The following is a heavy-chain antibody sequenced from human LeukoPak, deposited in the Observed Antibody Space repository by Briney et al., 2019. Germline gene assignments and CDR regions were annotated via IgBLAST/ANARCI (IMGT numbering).Heavy chain of an antibody. D-gene: IGHD5-18*01. CDR1: GFTFSSHS. Sequence: GGSLRLSCAASGFTFSSHSIHWVRQAPGKGLEWVALISYDGGNKYYADSVEGRFTISRDNSKNTLYLQVNSLRGEDTGVYYCARDSGYRNGHAFDFWGQGTLVTVSS. V-gene: IGHV3-30-3*01. J-gene: IGHJ4*02. CDR3: ARDSGYRNGHAFDF. CDR2: ISYDGGNK.